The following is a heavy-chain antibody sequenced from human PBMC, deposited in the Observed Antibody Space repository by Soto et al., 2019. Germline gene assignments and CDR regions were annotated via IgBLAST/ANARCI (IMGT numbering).Heavy chain of an antibody. Sequence: EVQLVESGGGLVQPGGSLRLSCAASGFTFTSYSMTWVRQAPGKGLEWVSYISSSGSSIYYAESVKGRFTISRDNAKNSVYLQMNSLRADDTAVYYCARDRYGDYAGDDWGQGTLVTVSS. V-gene: IGHV3-48*01. CDR2: ISSSGSSI. D-gene: IGHD4-17*01. CDR3: ARDRYGDYAGDD. CDR1: GFTFTSYS. J-gene: IGHJ4*02.